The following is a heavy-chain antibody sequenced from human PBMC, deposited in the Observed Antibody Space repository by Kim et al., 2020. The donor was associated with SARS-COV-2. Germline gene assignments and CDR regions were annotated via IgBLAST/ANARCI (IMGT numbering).Heavy chain of an antibody. CDR3: ARAGRGYSYGLAYYYYGMDV. J-gene: IGHJ6*02. CDR1: GYTFTSYY. V-gene: IGHV1-46*01. D-gene: IGHD5-18*01. CDR2: INPSGGST. Sequence: ASVKVSCKASGYTFTSYYMHWVRQAPGQGLEWMGIINPSGGSTSYAQKFQGRVTMTRDTSTSTVYMELSSLRSEDTAVYYCARAGRGYSYGLAYYYYGMDVWGQGTTVTVSS.